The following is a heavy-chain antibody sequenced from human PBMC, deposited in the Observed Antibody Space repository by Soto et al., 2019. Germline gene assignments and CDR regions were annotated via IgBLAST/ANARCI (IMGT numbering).Heavy chain of an antibody. D-gene: IGHD3-22*01. V-gene: IGHV3-9*01. CDR1: GFTFDDYA. CDR2: ISWDSGSI. CDR3: AKEDSSGWRHAFDI. J-gene: IGHJ3*02. Sequence: EVQLVESGGGLVQPGRSLRLSCAASGFTFDDYAMHWVRQAPGKGLEWVSGISWDSGSIGYADSVKGRFTISRDNAKNSLYLQMNSLRAEDTALYYCAKEDSSGWRHAFDIWGQGTMVTVSS.